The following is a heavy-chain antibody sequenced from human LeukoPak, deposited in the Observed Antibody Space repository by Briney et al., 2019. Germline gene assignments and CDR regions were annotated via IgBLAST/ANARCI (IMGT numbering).Heavy chain of an antibody. CDR3: AELGITMIGGV. V-gene: IGHV3-23*01. Sequence: GGSLRLSCAAPGFTFSSYAMSWVRQAPGKGLEWVSVISGSGDTTNYADSVKGRFTISRDNAKNSLYLQMNSLRAEDTAVYYCAELGITMIGGVWGKGTTVTISS. D-gene: IGHD3-10*02. J-gene: IGHJ6*04. CDR2: ISGSGDTT. CDR1: GFTFSSYA.